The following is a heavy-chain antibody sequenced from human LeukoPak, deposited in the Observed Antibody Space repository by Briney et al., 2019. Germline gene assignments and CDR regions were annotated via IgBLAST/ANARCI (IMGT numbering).Heavy chain of an antibody. J-gene: IGHJ4*02. Sequence: WGSLRLFCAASGFNFSSYAMSWVRQAPGKGLEWVSAISGSGGSTYYASSVKGRFTISRDNSRNTRYLQMNSLRAEDTAVYYCAKDLGGYDYFDYWGQGTLVTVSS. CDR1: GFNFSSYA. D-gene: IGHD5-12*01. CDR3: AKDLGGYDYFDY. V-gene: IGHV3-23*01. CDR2: ISGSGGST.